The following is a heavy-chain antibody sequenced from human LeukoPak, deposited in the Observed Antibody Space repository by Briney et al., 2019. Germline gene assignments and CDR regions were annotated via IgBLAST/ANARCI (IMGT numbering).Heavy chain of an antibody. CDR1: GFTFSSYA. CDR3: AKGAREVRDYYYGMDV. Sequence: PGGSLRLSCAASGFTFSSYAMSWVRQAPGKGLEWVSAISGSGGSTYYADSVKGRFTISRDNSKNTLYLQMYRLRAEDTAVYYCAKGAREVRDYYYGMDVWGQGTTVTVSS. D-gene: IGHD2-2*01. J-gene: IGHJ6*02. V-gene: IGHV3-23*01. CDR2: ISGSGGST.